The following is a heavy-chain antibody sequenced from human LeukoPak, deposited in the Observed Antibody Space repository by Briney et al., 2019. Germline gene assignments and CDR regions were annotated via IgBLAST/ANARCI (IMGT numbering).Heavy chain of an antibody. CDR3: AKVSAVAGTAPRYFDY. CDR1: GFTFSSYA. Sequence: GGSLRLSCAASGFTFSSYAMSWVRQAPGKGREWVSAISGSGGSTYYADSVKGRFTISRDNSKNTLYLQMNSLRAEDTAVYYCAKVSAVAGTAPRYFDYWGQGTLVTVSS. D-gene: IGHD6-19*01. CDR2: ISGSGGST. V-gene: IGHV3-23*01. J-gene: IGHJ4*02.